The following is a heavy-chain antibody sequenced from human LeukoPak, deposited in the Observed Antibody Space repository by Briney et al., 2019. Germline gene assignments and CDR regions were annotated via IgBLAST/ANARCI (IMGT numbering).Heavy chain of an antibody. V-gene: IGHV3-7*01. J-gene: IGHJ4*02. Sequence: GRSLRLSCAASGFTFSSYGMHWVRQAPGKGLEWVANIKPDGSEKFHVDSVKGRFTISRDNSKSSLSLQMNSLRAEDTAVYYCARYGLTAALDFWGQGTLVTVSS. CDR1: GFTFSSYG. CDR3: ARYGLTAALDF. D-gene: IGHD2-21*02. CDR2: IKPDGSEK.